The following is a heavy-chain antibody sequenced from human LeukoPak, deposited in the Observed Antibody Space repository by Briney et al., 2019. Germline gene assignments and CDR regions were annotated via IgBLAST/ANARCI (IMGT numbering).Heavy chain of an antibody. J-gene: IGHJ6*03. V-gene: IGHV3-23*01. CDR3: AKESGFGGYYYYYMAV. D-gene: IGHD3-22*01. Sequence: GGSLRLSCAASGFTFSNYAMSWVRQAPGKGLEWVSSISGSGGTTHYADSVKGRFTISRDSSKNTLSLQMNGLGAEDTAVYYCAKESGFGGYYYYYMAVWGKGTTVTVSS. CDR2: ISGSGGTT. CDR1: GFTFSNYA.